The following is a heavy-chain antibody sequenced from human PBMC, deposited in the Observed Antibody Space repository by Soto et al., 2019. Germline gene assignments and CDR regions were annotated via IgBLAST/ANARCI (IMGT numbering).Heavy chain of an antibody. CDR2: IYYSGST. V-gene: IGHV4-61*01. D-gene: IGHD3-22*01. CDR1: GGSVSSGSYY. CDR3: ARYYYDRSGARRYFDY. Sequence: QVQLQESGPGLVKPSETLSLTCTVSGGSVSSGSYYWSWIRQPPGKGLEWIGYIYYSGSTNYNPSLQSRSIISVDTSKHRSSLKLSSVTAADTAVYCCARYYYDRSGARRYFDYWGQGTLVTVSS. J-gene: IGHJ4*02.